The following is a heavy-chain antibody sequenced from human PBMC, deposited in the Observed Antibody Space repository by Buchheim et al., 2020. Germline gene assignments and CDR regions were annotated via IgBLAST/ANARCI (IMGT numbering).Heavy chain of an antibody. CDR2: MHHGGTT. V-gene: IGHV4-4*02. Sequence: QVQLQESGPGLVEPSGTLSPTCAVSGVSISSSNWWSCVRQPPGEGLEWLGEMHHGGTTNYNPSLESRVTISVDKSKNHFFLKLTCVTAADTAVYYCVRCPDGIIPPGIDYWGQGTL. CDR3: VRCPDGIIPPGIDY. CDR1: GVSISSSNW. J-gene: IGHJ4*02. D-gene: IGHD1-1*01.